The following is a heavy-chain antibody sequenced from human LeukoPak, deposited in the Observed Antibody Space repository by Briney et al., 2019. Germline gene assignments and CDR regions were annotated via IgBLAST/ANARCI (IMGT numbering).Heavy chain of an antibody. D-gene: IGHD5-12*01. CDR2: INPNSGGT. CDR1: GYTFTGYY. Sequence: GASVKVSCKASGYTFTGYYMHWVRQAPGQGLEWMGWINPNSGGTNYAQKFQGRVTMTRDTSISTAYMELSRLRSDDTAVYYCARAVLAHGVVATKDYWGQGTLVTVSS. J-gene: IGHJ4*02. V-gene: IGHV1-2*02. CDR3: ARAVLAHGVVATKDY.